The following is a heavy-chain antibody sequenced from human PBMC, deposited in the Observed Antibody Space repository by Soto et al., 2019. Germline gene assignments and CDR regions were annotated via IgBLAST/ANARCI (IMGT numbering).Heavy chain of an antibody. J-gene: IGHJ6*02. CDR2: IIPIFGTA. Sequence: GASVKVSCKASGATFSSYAISWVRQAPGQGLEWMGGIIPIFGTANYAQKFQGRVTITADESTSTAYMELSSLRSEDTAVYYCARVGYIVVVPATGHAYGMDVWGQGTTVTVS. CDR1: GATFSSYA. D-gene: IGHD2-2*01. V-gene: IGHV1-69*13. CDR3: ARVGYIVVVPATGHAYGMDV.